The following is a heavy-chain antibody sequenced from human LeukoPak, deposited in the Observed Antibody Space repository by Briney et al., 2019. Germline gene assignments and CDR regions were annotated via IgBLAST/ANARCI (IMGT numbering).Heavy chain of an antibody. D-gene: IGHD4-17*01. CDR2: INHSGST. CDR3: ARNGYYSSDY. CDR1: GGSFSGYY. V-gene: IGHV4-34*01. Sequence: SETLSLTCAVYGGSFSGYYWTWIRQPPGKGLQWIGEINHSGSTNYNPSLRSRATISVDKSKNEFSLKMTSVTAADTAVYYCARNGYYSSDYWGQGTLVTVSS. J-gene: IGHJ4*02.